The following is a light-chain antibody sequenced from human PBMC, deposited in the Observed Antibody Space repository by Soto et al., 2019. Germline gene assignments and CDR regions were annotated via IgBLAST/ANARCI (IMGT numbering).Light chain of an antibody. CDR2: WAS. CDR3: HQYYSTPWT. V-gene: IGKV4-1*01. Sequence: DIVMTQSPDSLAVSLGERATINCKSSQSVLYSSNNKNYLAWYQQKPGQPPKLLIYWASTRESGVPDRFSGSGSGIDFTLTISSLQAEDVAVYYCHQYYSTPWTFGQGTKVEIK. J-gene: IGKJ1*01. CDR1: QSVLYSSNNKNY.